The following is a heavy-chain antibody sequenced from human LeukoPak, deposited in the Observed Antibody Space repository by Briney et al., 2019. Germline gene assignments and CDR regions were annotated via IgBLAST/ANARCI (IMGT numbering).Heavy chain of an antibody. CDR2: MTQDGSEI. V-gene: IGHV3-7*01. Sequence: PGGPLRLSCEASGFTFSSYWMSWVRQAPGKGLEWVANMTQDGSEIYYVGSVRGRFTISRDNAKNSLYLQMNSLRAEGTAVYYCARRGSYSLFDYWGPGTLVTVSS. CDR3: ARRGSYSLFDY. J-gene: IGHJ4*02. D-gene: IGHD1-26*01. CDR1: GFTFSSYW.